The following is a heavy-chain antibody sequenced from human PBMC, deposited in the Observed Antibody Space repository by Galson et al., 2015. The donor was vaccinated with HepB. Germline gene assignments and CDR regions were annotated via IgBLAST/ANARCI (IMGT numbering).Heavy chain of an antibody. J-gene: IGHJ1*01. D-gene: IGHD5-24*01. CDR3: ATDDGYKAEYFQQ. CDR2: ISYDGSNT. CDR1: GLSLSNYA. Sequence: SLRLSCAASGLSLSNYAMHWVRQAPGKGLEWVTFISYDGSNTYYADSVKGRFTISRDNSKNTLYLQMNSLRAEDTAVYYCATDDGYKAEYFQQWGQGTLVIVSS. V-gene: IGHV3-30*04.